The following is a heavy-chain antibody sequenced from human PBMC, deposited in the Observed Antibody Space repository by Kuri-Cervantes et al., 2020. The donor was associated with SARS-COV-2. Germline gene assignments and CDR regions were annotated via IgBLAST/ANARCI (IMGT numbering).Heavy chain of an antibody. J-gene: IGHJ5*02. CDR2: IYPGDSDT. V-gene: IGHV5-51*01. Sequence: GGSLRLTSKGSGYSFTSYWIGWVRQMPGKGLEWMGIIYPGDSDTRNSPSFQGQVTISADKSISTAYLQWSSLKATDTAMYYCARGRVEQFAGENWFDPWGQGTLVTVSS. CDR1: GYSFTSYW. D-gene: IGHD6-6*01. CDR3: ARGRVEQFAGENWFDP.